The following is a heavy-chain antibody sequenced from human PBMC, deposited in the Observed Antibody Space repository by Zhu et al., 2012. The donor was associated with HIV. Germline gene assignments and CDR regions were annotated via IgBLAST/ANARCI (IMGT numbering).Heavy chain of an antibody. CDR1: GVSISSDY. CDR3: ARALTHYYDEGALWCAHMDV. CDR2: IYHTGST. D-gene: IGHD3-16*01. J-gene: IGHJ6*03. Sequence: QVQLQESGPGLVKPSETLSLTCSVSGVSISSDYWSWIRQPPGKGLEWIGYIYHTGSTKYNPSLNSRVTMSVDRSKSQFSLNPNSVTAADTAVYYCARALTHYYDEGALWCAHMDVWGTGTTGHRLL. V-gene: IGHV4-59*01.